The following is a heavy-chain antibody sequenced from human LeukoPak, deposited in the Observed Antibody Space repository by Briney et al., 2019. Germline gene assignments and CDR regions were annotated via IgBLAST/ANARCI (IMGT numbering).Heavy chain of an antibody. D-gene: IGHD2-2*01. CDR1: GGSVSSGRHY. J-gene: IGHJ6*02. CDR2: IYYSGST. CDR3: ARDDGYCSSSSCNGMDV. V-gene: IGHV4-61*01. Sequence: PSETLSLTCTVSGGSVSSGRHYWSWIRQPPGKGLEWIGYIYYSGSTNYNPSLKSRVTISIDTSKNRFSLKLSSVTAADTAVYYCARDDGYCSSSSCNGMDVWGHGTTVTVSS.